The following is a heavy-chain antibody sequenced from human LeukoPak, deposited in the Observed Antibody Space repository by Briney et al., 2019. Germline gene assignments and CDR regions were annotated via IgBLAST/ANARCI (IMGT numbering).Heavy chain of an antibody. CDR1: GFTFSNYA. Sequence: GGSLRLSCAASGFTFSNYAMSWVRQAPGKGLDWVSGITSTGGTTYYADSVQGRFTISRDNSRNMLYLQMNSLRAEATAVYYCAKDGRNSPLMWGQGTVVSVSS. D-gene: IGHD2/OR15-2a*01. J-gene: IGHJ3*02. CDR3: AKDGRNSPLM. V-gene: IGHV3-23*01. CDR2: ITSTGGTT.